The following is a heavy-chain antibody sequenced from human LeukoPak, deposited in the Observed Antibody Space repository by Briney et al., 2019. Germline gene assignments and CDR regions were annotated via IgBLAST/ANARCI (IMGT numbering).Heavy chain of an antibody. V-gene: IGHV3-7*03. J-gene: IGHJ6*02. Sequence: GGSLRLSCAASGFALSSHWMTWVRQVPGRGPQWVANVNRDGSETYYLDSVKGRFTISKDNAKNSLYLQMNSLRAEDTALYHRARNNGMDVWGQGTTVIVSS. CDR2: VNRDGSET. CDR1: GFALSSHW. CDR3: ARNNGMDV.